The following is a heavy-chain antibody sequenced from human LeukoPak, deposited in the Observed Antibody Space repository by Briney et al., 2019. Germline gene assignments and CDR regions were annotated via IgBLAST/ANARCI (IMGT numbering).Heavy chain of an antibody. CDR2: ISSSSSYI. CDR3: ARDRSGDFWSGFRYGMDV. J-gene: IGHJ6*02. CDR1: GFTFSSYS. V-gene: IGHV3-21*01. D-gene: IGHD3-3*01. Sequence: PGGSLRLSCAASGFTFSSYSMNWVRQAPGKGLEWVSSISSSSSYIYYADSVKGRFTISRDNGKNSLYLQMNSLRVEDTAVYYCARDRSGDFWSGFRYGMDVWGQGTTVTVSS.